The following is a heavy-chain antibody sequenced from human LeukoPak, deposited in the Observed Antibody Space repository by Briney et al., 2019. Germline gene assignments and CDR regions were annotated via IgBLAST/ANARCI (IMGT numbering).Heavy chain of an antibody. J-gene: IGHJ1*01. V-gene: IGHV4-59*01. Sequence: PSETLSLTCTVSGGSISSYYWSWIRQPPGKGLEWIGYIYYSGSTNYNPSLKSRVTISVDTSKNQFSLKLSSVTAADTAVYYCARAYAEYFQHWGQGTLVTVSS. CDR2: IYYSGST. CDR3: ARAYAEYFQH. CDR1: GGSISSYY.